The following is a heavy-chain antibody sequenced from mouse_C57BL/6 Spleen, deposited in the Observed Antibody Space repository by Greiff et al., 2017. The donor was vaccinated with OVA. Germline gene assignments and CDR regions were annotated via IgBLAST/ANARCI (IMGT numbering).Heavy chain of an antibody. Sequence: VQLKESGPGLVQPSQSLSITCTVSGFSLTSYGVHWVRQSPGKGLEWLGVIWSGGSTDYNAAFISRLSISKDNSKSQVFFKMNSLQADDTAIYYCARNPYDGYYVWFAYWGQGTLVTVSA. V-gene: IGHV2-2*01. CDR3: ARNPYDGYYVWFAY. J-gene: IGHJ3*01. CDR1: GFSLTSYG. CDR2: IWSGGST. D-gene: IGHD2-3*01.